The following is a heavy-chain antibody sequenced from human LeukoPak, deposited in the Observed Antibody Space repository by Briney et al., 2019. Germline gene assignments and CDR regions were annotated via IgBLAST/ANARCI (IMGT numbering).Heavy chain of an antibody. Sequence: PSETLSLTCTVSGGSINYYYWSWIRKPPGKGLEYIGYIYSSGSTNYNPSLRSRVTMSVDTSKNQFSLKLSSVTAADTAVYYCARDSRYSDTSGYYYSHYYMDVWGKGTTVTVSS. CDR2: IYSSGST. J-gene: IGHJ6*03. D-gene: IGHD3-22*01. CDR1: GGSINYYY. V-gene: IGHV4-59*01. CDR3: ARDSRYSDTSGYYYSHYYMDV.